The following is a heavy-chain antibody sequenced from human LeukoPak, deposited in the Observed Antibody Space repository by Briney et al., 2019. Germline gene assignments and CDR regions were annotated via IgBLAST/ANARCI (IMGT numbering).Heavy chain of an antibody. Sequence: PSETLSLTCSVSGAPINSGANSWSWIRQPPGKGLEWLGYTYSSGRDYYNPSLKSRLTISVDASKNQFSLKLSSVTAADTAVYYCARAGVYSSSWPFDYWGQGTLVTVSS. V-gene: IGHV4-30-4*02. J-gene: IGHJ4*02. CDR2: TYSSGRD. D-gene: IGHD6-13*01. CDR1: GAPINSGANS. CDR3: ARAGVYSSSWPFDY.